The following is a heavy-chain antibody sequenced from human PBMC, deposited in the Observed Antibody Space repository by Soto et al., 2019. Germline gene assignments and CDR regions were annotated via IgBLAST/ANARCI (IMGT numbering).Heavy chain of an antibody. V-gene: IGHV4-34*01. J-gene: IGHJ5*02. CDR2: INHSGST. Sequence: SETLSLTCAVYGGSFSGYYWSWIRQPPGKGLEWIGEINHSGSTNYNPSLKSRVTISVDTSKNQFSLKLSSVTAADTAVYYCARVNGYCSGGSCYKTRFDPWGQGTLVTVSS. CDR1: GGSFSGYY. D-gene: IGHD2-15*01. CDR3: ARVNGYCSGGSCYKTRFDP.